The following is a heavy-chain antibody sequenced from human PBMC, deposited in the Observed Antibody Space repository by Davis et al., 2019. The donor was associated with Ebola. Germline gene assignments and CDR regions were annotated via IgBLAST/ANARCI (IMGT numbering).Heavy chain of an antibody. CDR3: VKDSLLGSSPPD. J-gene: IGHJ4*02. Sequence: GESLKISCAASGFTFSNYGMHWVRQAPGKGLEWVATVSYDAINKDYADSVKGRFTISRDNSKSTLYLQMNSLRAEDTAVYYCVKDSLLGSSPPDWGQGTLVTVSS. CDR2: VSYDAINK. V-gene: IGHV3-30*18. D-gene: IGHD2-8*02. CDR1: GFTFSNYG.